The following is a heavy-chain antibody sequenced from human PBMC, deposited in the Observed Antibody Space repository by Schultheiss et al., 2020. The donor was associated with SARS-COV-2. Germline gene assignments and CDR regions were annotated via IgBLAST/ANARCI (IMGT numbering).Heavy chain of an antibody. J-gene: IGHJ4*02. Sequence: GGSLRLSCAASGFTFSSYAMRWVRQAPGKGLEWVSAISGSGGSTYYADSVKGRFTISRDNSKNTLYLQMNSLRAEDTAVYYCAKLSSIAVAGHLDYWGQGTLVTVSS. D-gene: IGHD6-19*01. CDR2: ISGSGGST. CDR1: GFTFSSYA. V-gene: IGHV3-23*01. CDR3: AKLSSIAVAGHLDY.